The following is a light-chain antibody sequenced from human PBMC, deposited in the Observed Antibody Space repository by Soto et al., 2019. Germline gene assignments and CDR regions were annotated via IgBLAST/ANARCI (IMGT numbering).Light chain of an antibody. CDR1: SSDVGAYDY. CDR3: SSYTSSSARV. Sequence: QSALTQPASVSGSPGQSITISCTGTSSDVGAYDYVSWYQQHPDKAPKLMIYEVSNRPSGVSYRFSGSKSVNPATLTISGLQADDEADYYCSSYTSSSARVFGTGTKVTVL. V-gene: IGLV2-14*03. CDR2: EVS. J-gene: IGLJ1*01.